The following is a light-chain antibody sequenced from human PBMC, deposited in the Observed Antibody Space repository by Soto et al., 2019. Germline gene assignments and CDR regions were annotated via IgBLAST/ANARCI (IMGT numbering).Light chain of an antibody. J-gene: IGKJ1*01. CDR2: AAS. CDR1: QGISNY. Sequence: DIQMTQSPSSLSASVGDRVTITCRASQGISNYLDWYQQKPGKGPKFLIYAASTLQSGVPSRFSGSGSGTDFSLSSTSLQLEDVATFYCQKYNRAPWTLGHGTKVEIK. V-gene: IGKV1-27*01. CDR3: QKYNRAPWT.